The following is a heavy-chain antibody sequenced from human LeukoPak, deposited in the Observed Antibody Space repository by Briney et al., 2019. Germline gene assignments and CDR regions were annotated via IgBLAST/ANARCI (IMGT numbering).Heavy chain of an antibody. CDR1: GYTFTSYD. CDR2: MNPNSGNA. V-gene: IGHV1-8*01. CDR3: ARESGLYGSGSRY. Sequence: GASVKVSCKASGYTFTSYDINWVRQATGQGLEWMGWMNPNSGNAGYAQKFQGRVTMTRNPSISTAYMELSSLRSEDTAVYYCARESGLYGSGSRYWGQGTLVTVSS. J-gene: IGHJ4*02. D-gene: IGHD3-10*01.